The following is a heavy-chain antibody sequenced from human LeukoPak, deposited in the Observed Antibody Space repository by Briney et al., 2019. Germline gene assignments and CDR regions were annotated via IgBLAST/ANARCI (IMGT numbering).Heavy chain of an antibody. CDR3: AKAPPRGYSYVCFDY. CDR2: IYYSGST. J-gene: IGHJ4*02. CDR1: GGSISSYY. V-gene: IGHV4-59*06. Sequence: SETLSLTCTVSGGSISSYYWSWIRQHPGKGLEWIGYIYYSGSTYYNPSLKSRVTISVDTSKNQFSLKLSSVTAADTAVYYCAKAPPRGYSYVCFDYWGQGTLVTVSS. D-gene: IGHD5-18*01.